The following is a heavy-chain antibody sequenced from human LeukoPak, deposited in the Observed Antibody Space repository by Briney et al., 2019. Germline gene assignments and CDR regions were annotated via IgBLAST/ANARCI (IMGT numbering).Heavy chain of an antibody. CDR3: ARLWYSSSSGGWFDP. V-gene: IGHV4-39*01. CDR2: MYYKGNT. D-gene: IGHD6-6*01. Sequence: SETLSLTCTVSGGSISSRSYYWGWIRQPPGKGLEWIGSMYYKGNTYLNPSLKSRVTISADTSRNQFSLKLSSVTAADTAVYYCARLWYSSSSGGWFDPWGQGTLVTVSS. J-gene: IGHJ5*02. CDR1: GGSISSRSYY.